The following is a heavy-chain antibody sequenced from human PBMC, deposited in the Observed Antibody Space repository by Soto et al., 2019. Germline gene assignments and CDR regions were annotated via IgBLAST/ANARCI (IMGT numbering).Heavy chain of an antibody. V-gene: IGHV1-3*01. CDR2: INAGNGNT. CDR3: ARALRSPVVAIATPVGFDY. CDR1: GYTFTSYA. J-gene: IGHJ4*02. D-gene: IGHD2-21*01. Sequence: GASVKVSCKASGYTFTSYAMHWVRQAPGQRLEWMGWINAGNGNTKYSQKFQGRVTITRDTSASTAYMELSSLRSEDTAVYYCARALRSPVVAIATPVGFDYWGQGTLVTVSS.